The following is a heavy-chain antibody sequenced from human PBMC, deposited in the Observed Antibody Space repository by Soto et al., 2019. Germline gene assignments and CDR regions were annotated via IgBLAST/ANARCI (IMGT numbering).Heavy chain of an antibody. J-gene: IGHJ4*02. V-gene: IGHV3-23*01. Sequence: EVQLLESGRGLVQPGGSLRLSCAASGFTFSSYAMSWVRQAPGKGLEWASAISGSGVSTYYADSVKGRFTISRDNSKNTLYLQMNSLRAEDTAVSYCTKEHHYSSSWSEYDYSGQGTLVTVSS. CDR2: ISGSGVST. D-gene: IGHD6-13*01. CDR1: GFTFSSYA. CDR3: TKEHHYSSSWSEYDY.